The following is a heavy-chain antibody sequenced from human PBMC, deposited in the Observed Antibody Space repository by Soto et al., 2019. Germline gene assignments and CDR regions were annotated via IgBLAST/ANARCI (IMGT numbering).Heavy chain of an antibody. D-gene: IGHD1-26*01. CDR1: GFIFENFG. J-gene: IGHJ5*02. CDR3: AKNQGVELVPLATVDWFDP. CDR2: ISGSGFKK. Sequence: LRLSCSASGFIFENFGMSWVRQAPGKGLEWVSSISGSGFKKYYADSVKGRFTISRDNSKSTVYLELNNLSAEDTAVYHCAKNQGVELVPLATVDWFDPWGQGSVVTVSS. V-gene: IGHV3-23*01.